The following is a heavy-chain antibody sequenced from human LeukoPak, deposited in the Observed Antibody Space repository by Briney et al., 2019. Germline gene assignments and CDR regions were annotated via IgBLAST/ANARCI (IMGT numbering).Heavy chain of an antibody. CDR3: ARDYYDSSGFGPLGY. CDR2: IPYDGSNK. D-gene: IGHD3-22*01. V-gene: IGHV3-30-3*01. J-gene: IGHJ4*02. Sequence: GGSLRLSCAASGFTFSSYAMHWVRQAPGKGLEWVAVIPYDGSNKYYADSVKGRFTISRDNSKNTLYLQMNSLRAEDTAVYYCARDYYDSSGFGPLGYWGQGTLVTVSS. CDR1: GFTFSSYA.